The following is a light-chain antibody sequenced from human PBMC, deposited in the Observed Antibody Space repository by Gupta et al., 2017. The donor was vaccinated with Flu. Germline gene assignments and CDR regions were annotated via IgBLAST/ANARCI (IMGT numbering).Light chain of an antibody. Sequence: QSALTQPAHVSASPGQSITISCTGTSSDIGSYYYVSWYQQHPGQAPKLLIYGVTNRPSGVSNRFSASKSGDTASLTISGLQAEDEADYYCSSCISSSTLVFGGGTKLTVL. J-gene: IGLJ2*01. CDR2: GVT. CDR3: SSCISSSTLV. V-gene: IGLV2-14*01. CDR1: SSDIGSYYY.